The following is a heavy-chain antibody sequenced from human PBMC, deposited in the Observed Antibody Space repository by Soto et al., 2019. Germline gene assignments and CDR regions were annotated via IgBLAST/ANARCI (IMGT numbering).Heavy chain of an antibody. D-gene: IGHD3-10*01. V-gene: IGHV3-30-3*01. CDR1: GFTFSSYA. Sequence: GGSLRLSCAASGFTFSSYAMHWVRQAPGKGLEWVAVISYDGSNKYYADSVKGRFTISRDNSKNTLYLQMNSLRAEDTAVYYCASPSPYYYGSGSYYTLDYWGQGTLVTVSS. CDR2: ISYDGSNK. CDR3: ASPSPYYYGSGSYYTLDY. J-gene: IGHJ4*02.